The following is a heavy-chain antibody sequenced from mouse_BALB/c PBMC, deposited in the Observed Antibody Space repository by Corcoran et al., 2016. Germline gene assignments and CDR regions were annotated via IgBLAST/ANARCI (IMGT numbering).Heavy chain of an antibody. Sequence: QIQLVQSGPELKKPGETVKISCKASGYTFTNYGMNWVKQAPGKGLKWMGWINTYTGEPTYADDFKGRFAFSLETSASTAYLQINTLKNEDTATYFCARYDYYFDYWGQGTTLTVSS. D-gene: IGHD2-14*01. J-gene: IGHJ2*01. CDR3: ARYDYYFDY. CDR2: INTYTGEP. V-gene: IGHV9-3-1*01. CDR1: GYTFTNYG.